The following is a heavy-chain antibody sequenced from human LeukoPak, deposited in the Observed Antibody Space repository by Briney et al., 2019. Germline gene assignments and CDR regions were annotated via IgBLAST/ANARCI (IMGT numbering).Heavy chain of an antibody. CDR1: GFTFNRHG. CDR3: ASTSYGSFDY. D-gene: IGHD1-26*01. J-gene: IGHJ4*02. V-gene: IGHV3-23*01. Sequence: GGSLRLSCAASGFTFNRHGMSWVRQAPGKGLEWVAGISVSGDMTYYADSVRGRFTISRDNSKNMVYLQMNSLRAGDMAIYYCASTSYGSFDYWGQGTLVTVSS. CDR2: ISVSGDMT.